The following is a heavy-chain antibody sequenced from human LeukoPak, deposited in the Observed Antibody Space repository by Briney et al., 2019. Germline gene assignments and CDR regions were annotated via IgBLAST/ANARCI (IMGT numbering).Heavy chain of an antibody. J-gene: IGHJ6*04. CDR2: XXXXXSNK. D-gene: IGHD3-10*01. V-gene: IGHV3-30*04. CDR1: GXTFSSYA. Sequence: SGXTFSSYAMHWVRQAPGKGLEXGXXXXXXXSNKYYADSVKGRFTISRDNSKKKLYLQMSSLRAEDTAVYYCARDGFEGLLWFGELSLGGMDVWGKGTTVTVSS. CDR3: ARDGFEGLLWFGELSLGGMDV.